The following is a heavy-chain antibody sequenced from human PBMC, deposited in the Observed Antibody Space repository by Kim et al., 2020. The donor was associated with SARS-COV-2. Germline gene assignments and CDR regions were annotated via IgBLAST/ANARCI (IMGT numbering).Heavy chain of an antibody. J-gene: IGHJ6*02. V-gene: IGHV4-59*01. CDR1: GGSISSYY. CDR3: ARGRSGTGGMDV. D-gene: IGHD1-7*01. CDR2: MYYTGST. Sequence: SETLSLTCTVSGGSISSYYCWIRQPPGKGLEWIGYMYYTGSTSYNPSLKSRVTISVDTSKNQFSQKLSSVTAADTAVYYCARGRSGTGGMDVWGQGTTVTVSS.